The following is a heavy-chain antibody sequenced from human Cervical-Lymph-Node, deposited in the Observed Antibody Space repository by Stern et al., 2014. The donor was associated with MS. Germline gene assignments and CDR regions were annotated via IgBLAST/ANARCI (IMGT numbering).Heavy chain of an antibody. CDR2: INPNGGST. CDR3: ARVGGDYVKVDS. D-gene: IGHD4-17*01. V-gene: IGHV1-46*01. CDR1: GYTFINYF. Sequence: VQLLESGAEVKKPGASVKISCKASGYTFINYFIHWVRQGPGQGLEWMGIINPNGGSTRYPQKFQARVTITTDTSTSTVYMELSSLRSEDTAVYYCARVGGDYVKVDSWGQGTLVTVSS. J-gene: IGHJ4*02.